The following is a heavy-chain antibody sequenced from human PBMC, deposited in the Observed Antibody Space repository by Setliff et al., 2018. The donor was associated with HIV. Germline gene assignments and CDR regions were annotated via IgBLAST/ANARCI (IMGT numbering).Heavy chain of an antibody. CDR3: ARQTYYYDNSGHNWFDP. J-gene: IGHJ5*02. CDR2: INTSGTT. CDR1: GGSISSYY. V-gene: IGHV4-4*09. D-gene: IGHD3-22*01. Sequence: SETLSLTCTVSGGSISSYYWSWIRQPPGKGLEWIGYINTSGTTNYNPSLKSRVTISVDTPKNQFSLKLSSVTAADTAVYFCARQTYYYDNSGHNWFDPWGQGTLVTVSS.